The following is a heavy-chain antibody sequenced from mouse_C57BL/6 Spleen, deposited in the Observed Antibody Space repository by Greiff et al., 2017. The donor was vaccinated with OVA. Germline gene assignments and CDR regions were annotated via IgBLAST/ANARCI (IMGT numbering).Heavy chain of an antibody. D-gene: IGHD1-1*01. CDR3: TLNYYGSSYFDY. CDR1: GYTFTDYE. J-gene: IGHJ2*01. CDR2: IDPETGGT. V-gene: IGHV1-15*01. Sequence: QVQLQQSGAELVRPGASVTLSCKASGYTFTDYEMHWVKQTPVHGLEWIGAIDPETGGTAYNQKFKGKAILTADKSSSTAYIELRSLTSEDSAVYYCTLNYYGSSYFDYWGQGTTLTVSS.